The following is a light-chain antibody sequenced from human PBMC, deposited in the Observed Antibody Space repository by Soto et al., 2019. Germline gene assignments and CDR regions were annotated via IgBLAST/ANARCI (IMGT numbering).Light chain of an antibody. V-gene: IGLV1-51*01. Sequence: QSVLTQPPSMSATPGQKVTISCSGGSSNIGKNYVSWYQQLPGTAPKLLIYDNNKRPSGIPDRFSGSTSGTSATLGITELQAGDEADYFCGTWDTTLNVGVFGAGTKVTVL. CDR2: DNN. CDR3: GTWDTTLNVGV. J-gene: IGLJ1*01. CDR1: SSNIGKNY.